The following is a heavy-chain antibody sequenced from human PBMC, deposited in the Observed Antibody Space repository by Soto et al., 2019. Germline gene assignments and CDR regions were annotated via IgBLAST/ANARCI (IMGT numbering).Heavy chain of an antibody. CDR1: GFTFSSYS. V-gene: IGHV3-48*02. CDR3: ARDYYGSGSYPDCFDY. D-gene: IGHD3-10*01. J-gene: IGHJ4*02. CDR2: ISSSTSII. Sequence: QAGGSLRLSCAASGFTFSSYSMNWVRQAPGKGLEWVSYISSSTSIIYYADSVKGRFTISRDNAKNSLYLQMSSLRDEDTAVYYCARDYYGSGSYPDCFDYWGQGTLVTVSS.